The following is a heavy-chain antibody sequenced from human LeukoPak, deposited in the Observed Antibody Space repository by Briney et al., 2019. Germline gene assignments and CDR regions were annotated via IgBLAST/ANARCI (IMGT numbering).Heavy chain of an antibody. CDR2: FDPEDGET. J-gene: IGHJ6*03. CDR3: AREPRITIFGVVTNYYYYYMDV. Sequence: ASVKVSCKVSGYTLTELSMHWVRQAPGKGLEWMGGFDPEDGETIYAQKFQGRVTMTEDTSTDTAYMELSRLRSDDTAVYYCAREPRITIFGVVTNYYYYYMDVWGKGTTVTVSS. V-gene: IGHV1-24*01. D-gene: IGHD3-3*01. CDR1: GYTLTELS.